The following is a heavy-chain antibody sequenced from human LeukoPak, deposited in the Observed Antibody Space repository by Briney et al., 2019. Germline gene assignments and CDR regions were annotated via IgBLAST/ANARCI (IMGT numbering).Heavy chain of an antibody. CDR1: GGSISSYY. D-gene: IGHD6-6*01. CDR2: IYTSGST. J-gene: IGHJ6*03. Sequence: PSETLSLTCTVSGGSISSYYWSWIRQPAGKGLEWIGRIYTSGSTNYNPSLKSRVTMSVDTSKNQFSLKLSSVTAADTAVYYCAVSYSSSPYYYYYMDVWGKGTTVTVSS. CDR3: AVSYSSSPYYYYYMDV. V-gene: IGHV4-4*07.